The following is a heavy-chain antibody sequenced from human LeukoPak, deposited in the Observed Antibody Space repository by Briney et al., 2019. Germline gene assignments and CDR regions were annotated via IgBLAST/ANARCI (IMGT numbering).Heavy chain of an antibody. CDR1: GYTFTGYY. V-gene: IGHV1-2*02. CDR2: INPNSGGT. CDR3: ARDHRIVVVPAAMRGWFDP. J-gene: IGHJ5*02. D-gene: IGHD2-2*01. Sequence: ASVKVSCKASGYTFTGYYMHWVRQAPGRGLEWMGWINPNSGGTNYAQKFQGRVTMARDTSISTAYMELSRLRSDDTAVYYCARDHRIVVVPAAMRGWFDPWGQGTLVTVSS.